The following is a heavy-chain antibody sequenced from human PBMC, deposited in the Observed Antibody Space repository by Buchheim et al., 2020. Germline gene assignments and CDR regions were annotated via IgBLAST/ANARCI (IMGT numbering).Heavy chain of an antibody. CDR2: ISGSGSST. V-gene: IGHV3-11*01. D-gene: IGHD2/OR15-2a*01. J-gene: IGHJ6*02. CDR1: GFTFSDYY. Sequence: MQLVESGGGLVKPGGSLRLSCAASGFTFSDYYMSWIRQVPGKGLEWVSYISGSGSSTYYTDSVKGRFTISRDNARNSLYLQMNSLRAEDTAEYYCARDVTAFLTFSYYGMDVWGQGT. CDR3: ARDVTAFLTFSYYGMDV.